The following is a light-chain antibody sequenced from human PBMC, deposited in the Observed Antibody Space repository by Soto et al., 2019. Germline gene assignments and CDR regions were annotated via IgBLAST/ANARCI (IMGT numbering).Light chain of an antibody. Sequence: EIVMTQSLATLSVSPGERATLSCRASQSISNNLAWYHHRPGQAPRLLIYDAFTRATGIPARFSGSGSGTEFTLTIGSLQSEDFAVYYCQQYNSWPETFGQGTKVDIK. CDR3: QQYNSWPET. V-gene: IGKV3-15*01. J-gene: IGKJ1*01. CDR2: DAF. CDR1: QSISNN.